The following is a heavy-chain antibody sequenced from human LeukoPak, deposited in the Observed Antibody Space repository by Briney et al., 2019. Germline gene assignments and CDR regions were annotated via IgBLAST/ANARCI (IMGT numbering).Heavy chain of an antibody. CDR1: GYTLTELS. CDR3: ATVRFTMVRGVIRGNADFDY. J-gene: IGHJ4*02. D-gene: IGHD3-10*01. V-gene: IGHV1-24*01. CDR2: FDPEDGET. Sequence: GASVKVSCKVSGYTLTELSMHWVRQAPGKGLEWMGGFDPEDGETIYAQKFQGRVTMTEDTSTDTAYMELSSLRSEDTAVYYCATVRFTMVRGVIRGNADFDYWGQGTLVTVSS.